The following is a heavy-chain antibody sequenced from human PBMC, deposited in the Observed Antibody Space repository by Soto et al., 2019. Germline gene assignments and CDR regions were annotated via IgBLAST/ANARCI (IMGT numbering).Heavy chain of an antibody. CDR2: IKSKTDGGTT. V-gene: IGHV3-15*01. CDR1: GFTFSSYA. Sequence: GGSLRLSCAASGFTFSSYAMSWVRQAPGKGLEWVGRIKSKTDGGTTDYAAPVKGRFTISRDDSKNMVFLQMNSLKIEDTAVYYCTTDDPINRNWGQGTLVTVSS. CDR3: TTDDPINRN. J-gene: IGHJ4*02.